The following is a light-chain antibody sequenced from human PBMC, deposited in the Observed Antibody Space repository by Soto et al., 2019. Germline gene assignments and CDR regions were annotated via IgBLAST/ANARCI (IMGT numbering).Light chain of an antibody. J-gene: IGLJ3*02. CDR1: SSDVGGSNY. Sequence: QSVLPQPASVSGSPGQSITISCTGTSSDVGGSNYVSWYQHYPGEAPKLLIYEVSNRPSGVSSRFSGSKSGNTASLTISGLQADDEGDYYCSSFTTSNTWVFGGGTKLTVL. CDR2: EVS. CDR3: SSFTTSNTWV. V-gene: IGLV2-14*01.